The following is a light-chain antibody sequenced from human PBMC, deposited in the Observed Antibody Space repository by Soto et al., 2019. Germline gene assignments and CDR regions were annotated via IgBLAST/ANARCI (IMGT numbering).Light chain of an antibody. Sequence: EIVMTQSPVTLSVSPGERATLSCRASQSVRTYVAWYQXXXGXXXXXXXXXXXNXATGIKARLTGSGSGTKFTLTIGSLQSEDYAVYYCQQYNNLPRTFGGGTKVDSK. CDR1: QSVRTY. CDR3: QQYNNLPRT. V-gene: IGKV3-15*01. CDR2: XXX. J-gene: IGKJ4*01.